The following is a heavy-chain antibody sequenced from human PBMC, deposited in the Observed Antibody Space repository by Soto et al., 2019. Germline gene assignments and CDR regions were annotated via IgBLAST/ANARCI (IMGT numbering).Heavy chain of an antibody. D-gene: IGHD3-3*01. CDR3: AREGNDLEWLLHPPGDYYGMDV. Sequence: QVQLVESGGGVVQPGRSLRLSCAASGFTFSSYGMHWVRQAPGKGLEWVAVIWYDGSNKYYADSVKGRFTISRDNSKNTLYLQMNSLRAEDTAVYYCAREGNDLEWLLHPPGDYYGMDVWGQGTTVTVSS. CDR1: GFTFSSYG. J-gene: IGHJ6*02. CDR2: IWYDGSNK. V-gene: IGHV3-33*01.